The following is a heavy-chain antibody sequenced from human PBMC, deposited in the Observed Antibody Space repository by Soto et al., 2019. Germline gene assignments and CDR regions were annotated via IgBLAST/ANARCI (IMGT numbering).Heavy chain of an antibody. CDR3: ARIAVTGPFDY. D-gene: IGHD6-19*01. J-gene: IGHJ4*02. Sequence: QVQLQESGPGLVKPSGTLSLTCAVSGGSIISSNWWSWVRQPPGKGLEWIREIYGSGGTNYHVALRSRVTISVDKSKNQFSVMLSSVTAADTAVYYCARIAVTGPFDYWGQGTLVTVSS. V-gene: IGHV4-4*02. CDR1: GGSIISSNW. CDR2: IYGSGGT.